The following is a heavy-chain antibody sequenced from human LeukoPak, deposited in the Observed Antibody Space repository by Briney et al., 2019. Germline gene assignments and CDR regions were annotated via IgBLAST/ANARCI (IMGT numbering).Heavy chain of an antibody. CDR3: ARDPSIGSFNWFDP. D-gene: IGHD2-21*01. J-gene: IGHJ5*02. V-gene: IGHV1-2*02. CDR2: INPNSGGT. Sequence: GASVKVSCKASGYTFTGYYMHWVRQAPGQGLEWMGWINPNSGGTNYAQKFQGRVTMTRDTSISTAYMELSRLRSDDTAVYYCARDPSIGSFNWFDPWGQGTLVTVSS. CDR1: GYTFTGYY.